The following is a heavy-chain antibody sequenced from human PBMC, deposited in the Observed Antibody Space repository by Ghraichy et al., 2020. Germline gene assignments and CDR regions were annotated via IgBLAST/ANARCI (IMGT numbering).Heavy chain of an antibody. CDR1: GFTFSSYG. D-gene: IGHD3-22*01. Sequence: GGSLRLSCAASGFTFSSYGMHWVRQAPGKGLEWVAVIWYDGSNKYYADSVKGRFTISRDNSKNTLYLQMNSLRAEDTAVYYCARGAMIAPDAFDIWGQGTMVTVSS. V-gene: IGHV3-33*01. CDR3: ARGAMIAPDAFDI. J-gene: IGHJ3*02. CDR2: IWYDGSNK.